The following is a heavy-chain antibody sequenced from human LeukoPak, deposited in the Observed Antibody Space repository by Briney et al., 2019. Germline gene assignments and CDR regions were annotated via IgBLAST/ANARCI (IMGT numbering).Heavy chain of an antibody. D-gene: IGHD6-13*01. Sequence: GRSLRLSCAASGFTFSSYAMHWVRQAPGKGLEWVAVISYDGSNKYYADSAKGRFTISRDNSKNTLYLQMNSLRAEDTAVYYCARDLYAGPLAAAGTGPDFDYWGQGTLVTVSS. CDR1: GFTFSSYA. CDR2: ISYDGSNK. J-gene: IGHJ4*02. CDR3: ARDLYAGPLAAAGTGPDFDY. V-gene: IGHV3-30*04.